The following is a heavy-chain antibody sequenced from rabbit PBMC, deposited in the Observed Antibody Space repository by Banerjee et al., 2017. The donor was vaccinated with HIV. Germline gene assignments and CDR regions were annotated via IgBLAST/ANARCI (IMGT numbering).Heavy chain of an antibody. J-gene: IGHJ4*01. V-gene: IGHV1S45*01. CDR2: IGGGSSAGT. Sequence: QEQLEESGGDLVKPGASLTLTCTASGFSFSRSYYMCWVRQAPGKGLEWIACIGGGSSAGTYYASWAKGRLTISKTSWTTVTLQMTSLTAADTATYFCARDLTGVIGWNFNLWGPGTLVTVS. CDR1: GFSFSRSYY. CDR3: ARDLTGVIGWNFNL. D-gene: IGHD1-1*01.